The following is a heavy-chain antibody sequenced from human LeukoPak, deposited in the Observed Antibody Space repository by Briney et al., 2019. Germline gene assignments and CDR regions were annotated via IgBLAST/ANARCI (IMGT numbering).Heavy chain of an antibody. Sequence: PGGSLRLSCAASGFTFSSYSMNWVRQAPGKGLEWVSFISSRSSYIYYSDSLKGRFTISRDNAKNSLYLQMNSLRAEDTAVYYCARAWYDYVWDTYGIDYWGQGTLVTVSS. D-gene: IGHD3-16*01. CDR2: ISSRSSYI. J-gene: IGHJ4*02. CDR3: ARAWYDYVWDTYGIDY. V-gene: IGHV3-21*01. CDR1: GFTFSSYS.